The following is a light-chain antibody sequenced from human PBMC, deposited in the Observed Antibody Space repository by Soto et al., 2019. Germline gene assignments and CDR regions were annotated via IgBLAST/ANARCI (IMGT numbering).Light chain of an antibody. V-gene: IGLV2-8*01. J-gene: IGLJ2*01. Sequence: QSALTQPPSASGSPGQTVTISCTGTSSDVGGYNYVSWYQQHAAKVPKLMIYEVSKRPSGVPDRFSGFKSGNTASLTVSGLQAEDEADYYCSSYAGRNTLVFGGGTKLTVL. CDR1: SSDVGGYNY. CDR3: SSYAGRNTLV. CDR2: EVS.